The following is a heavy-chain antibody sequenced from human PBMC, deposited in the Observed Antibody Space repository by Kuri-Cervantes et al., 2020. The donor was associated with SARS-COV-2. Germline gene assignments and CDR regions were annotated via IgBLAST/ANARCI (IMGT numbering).Heavy chain of an antibody. CDR2: IKQDGSEK. J-gene: IGHJ6*02. Sequence: GGSLRLSCAASGFTFSDYYMSWIRQAPGKGLEWVANIKQDGSEKYYVDSVKGRFTISRDNAKNSLYLQMNSLRAEDTALYYCAKDIDPSVVPAAILGHGMDVWGQGTTVTVSS. V-gene: IGHV3-7*03. CDR3: AKDIDPSVVPAAILGHGMDV. CDR1: GFTFSDYY. D-gene: IGHD2-2*01.